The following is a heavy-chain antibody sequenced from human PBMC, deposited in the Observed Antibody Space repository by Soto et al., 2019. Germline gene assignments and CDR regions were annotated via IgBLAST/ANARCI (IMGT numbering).Heavy chain of an antibody. Sequence: VGPKRHSCSAFGRVFRSSVMHWVSKAQGKGLESVSSISTNGDSTYYAESVKGRFTISRDNSKNTLSLQMTRLRVEDTAVYYCVKGGVSFHYYGMDVWGQGTTVTGSS. D-gene: IGHD6-25*01. CDR1: GRVFRSSV. J-gene: IGHJ6*02. CDR3: VKGGVSFHYYGMDV. V-gene: IGHV3-64D*06. CDR2: ISTNGDST.